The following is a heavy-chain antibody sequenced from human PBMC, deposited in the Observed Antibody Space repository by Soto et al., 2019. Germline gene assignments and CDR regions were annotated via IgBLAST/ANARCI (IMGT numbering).Heavy chain of an antibody. Sequence: QVQLVESGGGVVQPGRSLRLSCAASGLSFSNYGMHWVRQAPGKGLEWVAVTSFNGNNKWYTDSVKGRFTISRDNSKNTLYLQMDSLRDEDTAVYYCARDSNRENYPEHWGPGTLVTVSS. CDR3: ARDSNRENYPEH. V-gene: IGHV3-30*03. CDR1: GLSFSNYG. J-gene: IGHJ4*02. D-gene: IGHD3-10*01. CDR2: TSFNGNNK.